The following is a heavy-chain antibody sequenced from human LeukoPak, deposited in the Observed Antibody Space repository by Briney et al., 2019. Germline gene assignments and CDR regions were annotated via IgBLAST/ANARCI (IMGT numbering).Heavy chain of an antibody. CDR3: ARRGYTYGYTY. CDR1: GGSFSGYY. V-gene: IGHV4-34*01. CDR2: INHSGST. D-gene: IGHD5-18*01. Sequence: TSETLSLTCAVYGGSFSGYYWSWIRQPPGKGLGWIGEINHSGSTNYNPSLKSRVTISVDTSKNQFSLNLSSVTAADTAVYYCARRGYTYGYTYWGQGTLVTVSS. J-gene: IGHJ4*02.